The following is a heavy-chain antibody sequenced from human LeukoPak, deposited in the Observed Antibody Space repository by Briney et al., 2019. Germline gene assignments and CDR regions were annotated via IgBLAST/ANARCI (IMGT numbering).Heavy chain of an antibody. Sequence: GGSLRLSCVASGFTFHAHGMNWVRQAPGKGLEWVSGITGNGGSISYADPVKGRFAISRDNTKNSLYLQMTSLKVEDTALYYCVKDGSYIAFDIWGLGTMVTVSS. J-gene: IGHJ3*02. V-gene: IGHV3-20*04. CDR1: GFTFHAHG. D-gene: IGHD1-26*01. CDR3: VKDGSYIAFDI. CDR2: ITGNGGSI.